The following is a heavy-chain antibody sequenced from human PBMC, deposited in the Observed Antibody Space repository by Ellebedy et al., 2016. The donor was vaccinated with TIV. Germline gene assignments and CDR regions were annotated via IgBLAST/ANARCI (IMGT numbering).Heavy chain of an antibody. CDR3: AKDPYSDNDGRFFDC. D-gene: IGHD2-21*01. V-gene: IGHV3-23*01. Sequence: PGGSLRLSCAVSGFTFSSYSMSRVRQAPGTGLEWVATISGRGFATFFADSVKGRFTISRDNSKNTLYLHMNSLRGEDTAVYYCAKDPYSDNDGRFFDCWGQGTLVTVSS. CDR2: ISGRGFAT. J-gene: IGHJ4*02. CDR1: GFTFSSYS.